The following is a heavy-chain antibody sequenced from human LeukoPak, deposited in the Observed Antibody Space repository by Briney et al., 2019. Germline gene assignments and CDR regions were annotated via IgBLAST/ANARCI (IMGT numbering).Heavy chain of an antibody. V-gene: IGHV3-21*04. J-gene: IGHJ4*02. CDR2: ITSSSSYI. D-gene: IGHD4-17*01. CDR1: GFTFSSYS. CDR3: AKDPPHDYGDYDDY. Sequence: GGSLRLSCAASGFTFSSYSMNWVRQSPGKGLEWVSSITSSSSYIYYADSVKGRFTNSRDNAKNSLYLQMNSLRAEDTAVYYCAKDPPHDYGDYDDYWGQGTLVTVSS.